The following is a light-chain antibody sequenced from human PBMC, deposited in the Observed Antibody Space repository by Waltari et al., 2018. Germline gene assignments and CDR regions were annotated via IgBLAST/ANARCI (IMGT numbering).Light chain of an antibody. CDR2: GAS. CDR3: QQYKSYKT. J-gene: IGKJ1*01. V-gene: IGKV1-5*03. CDR1: QSITNS. Sequence: DIQMTQSPSTLSASVGDPVINSCRASQSITNSLAWYQQKPGKAPDVLIYGASNLESGVPSRFSGSGSGTEFTLTISSLQPDDFATYYCQQYKSYKTFGQGTRVEIK.